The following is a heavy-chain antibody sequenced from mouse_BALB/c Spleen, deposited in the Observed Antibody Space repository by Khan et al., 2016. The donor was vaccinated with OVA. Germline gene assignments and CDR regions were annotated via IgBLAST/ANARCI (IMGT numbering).Heavy chain of an antibody. CDR1: GYTFSSYW. V-gene: IGHV1-9*01. D-gene: IGHD1-1*01. J-gene: IGHJ2*01. CDR2: ILPGSVST. Sequence: QVQLKESGAELMKPGASVKITCKAAGYTFSSYWIEWVKQRPGHGLEWIGEILPGSVSTNYNEKLKGMATFTAETSSNTAYMQLSSLTSEDSAVYYCARVNNGSRDYFDYWGQGTTLTVSS. CDR3: ARVNNGSRDYFDY.